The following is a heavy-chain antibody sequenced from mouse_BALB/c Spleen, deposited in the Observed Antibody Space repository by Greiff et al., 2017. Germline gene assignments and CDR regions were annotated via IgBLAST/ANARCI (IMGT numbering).Heavy chain of an antibody. CDR3: ARQGSPLDY. Sequence: QVQLQQSGAELAKPGASVKMSCKASGYTFTSYWMHWVKQRPGQGLEWIGYINPSTGYTEYNQKFKDKATLTADKSSSTAYMQLSSLTSEDSAVYYCARQGSPLDYWGQGTTRTVSS. CDR2: INPSTGYT. CDR1: GYTFTSYW. D-gene: IGHD3-3*01. J-gene: IGHJ2*01. V-gene: IGHV1-7*01.